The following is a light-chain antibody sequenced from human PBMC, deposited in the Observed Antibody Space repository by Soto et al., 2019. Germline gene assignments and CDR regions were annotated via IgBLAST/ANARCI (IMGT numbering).Light chain of an antibody. V-gene: IGKV1-39*01. CDR3: QQADTFPIT. J-gene: IGKJ5*01. Sequence: DIQMTQSPSSLSASVGDRVTITCRASQSISSYLNWYQQKPGKAPKLLIYAASSLQSGVPSRFSGSGFGTDFTLTISSLQPEDSAIYYCQQADTFPITFGQGTRLENK. CDR2: AAS. CDR1: QSISSY.